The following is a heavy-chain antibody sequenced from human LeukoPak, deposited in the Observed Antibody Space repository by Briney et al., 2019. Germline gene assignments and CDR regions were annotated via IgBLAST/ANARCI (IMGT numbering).Heavy chain of an antibody. V-gene: IGHV1-2*06. CDR2: INPNSGGT. CDR3: ARDGPFLGYCSSTSCYGVGNWFDP. CDR1: GYTFTGYY. D-gene: IGHD2-2*01. J-gene: IGHJ5*02. Sequence: ASVKVSCKASGYTFTGYYMHWVRQAPGQGLEWMGRINPNSGGTNYAQKFQGRVTMTRDTSISTAYMELSRLRFDDTAVYYCARDGPFLGYCSSTSCYGVGNWFDPWGQGTLVTVSS.